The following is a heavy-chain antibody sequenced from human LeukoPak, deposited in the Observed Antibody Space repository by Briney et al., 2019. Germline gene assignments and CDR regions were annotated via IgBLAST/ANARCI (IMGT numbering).Heavy chain of an antibody. CDR3: ARHKLLWFGESQYFDY. CDR2: VYHSGLT. CDR1: GASVSTNNW. V-gene: IGHV4/OR15-8*01. J-gene: IGHJ4*02. D-gene: IGHD3-10*01. Sequence: SETLSLTCVVSGASVSTNNWWKWVRQAPGKGLEWIGEVYHSGLTNYNPSLKSRVTISVDTSKNQFSLKLSSVTAADTAVYYCARHKLLWFGESQYFDYWGQGTLVTVSS.